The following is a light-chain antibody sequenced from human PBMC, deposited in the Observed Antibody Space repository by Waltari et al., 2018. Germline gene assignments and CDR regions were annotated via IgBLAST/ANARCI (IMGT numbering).Light chain of an antibody. CDR1: QSVSSTW. CDR2: GVS. Sequence: IVLPQSPATLSLSPGEAATLSCRASQSVSSTWLAWYQQKPGQPPRLLIYGVSNRAPGIPDRFSGSGSGTDFTLTIDRLEPEDFAVYYCQQYAFSPPGKSFGQGTKVEIQ. V-gene: IGKV3-20*01. CDR3: QQYAFSPPGKS. J-gene: IGKJ1*01.